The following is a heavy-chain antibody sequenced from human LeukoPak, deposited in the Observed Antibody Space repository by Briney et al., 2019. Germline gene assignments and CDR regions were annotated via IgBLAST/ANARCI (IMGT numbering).Heavy chain of an antibody. CDR3: AREIAAVYYYYYGMDV. V-gene: IGHV3-48*03. J-gene: IGHJ6*02. Sequence: PGGSLRLSCAASGFTFSSYEMNWVRQAPGKGLEWVSYISTSGDTIYYADSVKGRFTISRDNAKNSLYLQMNNLRAEDTAVYYCAREIAAVYYYYYGMDVWGQGTTVTVSS. D-gene: IGHD6-13*01. CDR2: ISTSGDTI. CDR1: GFTFSSYE.